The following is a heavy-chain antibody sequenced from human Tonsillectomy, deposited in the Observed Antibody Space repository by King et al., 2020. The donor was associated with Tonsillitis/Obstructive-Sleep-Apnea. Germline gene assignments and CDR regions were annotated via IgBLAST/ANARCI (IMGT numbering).Heavy chain of an antibody. CDR3: ARIKMGGPPGGSGPVSS. Sequence: VQMQESGPGLVKPSETLSLTCTVSGDSVSSSSYYWGWIRQPPGKGLEWIGSIYYGGSTYHNPSLKSRVTISVDASKNQFSLKLSSVTAADTAVYSCARIKMGGPPGGSGPVSSWGQGTLVTVSS. CDR1: GDSVSSSSYY. V-gene: IGHV4-39*01. CDR2: IYYGGST. D-gene: IGHD3-16*01. J-gene: IGHJ4*02.